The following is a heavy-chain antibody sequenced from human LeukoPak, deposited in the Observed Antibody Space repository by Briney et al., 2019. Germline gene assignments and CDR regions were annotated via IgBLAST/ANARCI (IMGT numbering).Heavy chain of an antibody. V-gene: IGHV4-61*02. CDR2: IDSGGST. J-gene: IGHJ3*02. Sequence: SETLSLTCNVSGGSIRSGSDYWSWIRQPAGKGLEWIGRIDSGGSTNYNPSLKGRVKIRVDTPKNLLSMKMSSVTAADTAVYYCARNYYDSSGTYYRVFDIWGQGTMVTVSS. D-gene: IGHD3-22*01. CDR1: GGSIRSGSDY. CDR3: ARNYYDSSGTYYRVFDI.